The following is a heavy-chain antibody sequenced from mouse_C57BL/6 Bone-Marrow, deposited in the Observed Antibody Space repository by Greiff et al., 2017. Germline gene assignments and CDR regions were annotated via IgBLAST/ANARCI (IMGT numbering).Heavy chain of an antibody. CDR2: IYPRSGNT. D-gene: IGHD2-1*01. J-gene: IGHJ2*01. CDR3: ARRGNWYYFDY. Sequence: QVQLQQSGAELARPGASVKLSCKASGYTFTSYGISWVKQRTGQGLEWIGEIYPRSGNTYYNEKFKGTATLTADKSSSTAYMELRILTSEDSAVYFCARRGNWYYFDYWGQGTTLTVSS. V-gene: IGHV1-81*01. CDR1: GYTFTSYG.